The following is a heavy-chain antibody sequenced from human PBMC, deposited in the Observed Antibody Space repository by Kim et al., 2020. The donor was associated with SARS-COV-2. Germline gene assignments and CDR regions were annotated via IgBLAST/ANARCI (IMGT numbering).Heavy chain of an antibody. CDR2: IYYSGST. CDR3: ASQYYYGSGSYFDY. V-gene: IGHV4-59*01. J-gene: IGHJ4*02. Sequence: SETLSLTCTVSGGSISSYYWSWIRQPPGKGLEWIGDIYYSGSTNYNPSLKSRVSISVDTSKNQFSLKLSSVTAADTAVYYCASQYYYGSGSYFDYWGQGTLVTVSS. D-gene: IGHD3-10*01. CDR1: GGSISSYY.